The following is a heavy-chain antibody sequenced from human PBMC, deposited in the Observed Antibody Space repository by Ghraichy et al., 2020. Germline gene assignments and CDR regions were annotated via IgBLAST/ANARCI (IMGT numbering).Heavy chain of an antibody. CDR3: AGGKRNDFWSGYFNWFDP. V-gene: IGHV3-7*03. Sequence: GGSLRLSCAASGFTFSSYWMSWVRQAPGKGLEWVANIKQDGSEKYYVDSVKGRFTISRDNAKNSLYLQMNSLRAEDTAVYYCAGGKRNDFWSGYFNWFDPWGQGTLVTVSS. CDR2: IKQDGSEK. CDR1: GFTFSSYW. J-gene: IGHJ5*02. D-gene: IGHD3-3*01.